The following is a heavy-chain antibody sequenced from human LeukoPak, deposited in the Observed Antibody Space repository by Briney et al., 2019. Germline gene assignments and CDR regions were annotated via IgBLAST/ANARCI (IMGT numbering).Heavy chain of an antibody. V-gene: IGHV3-23*01. J-gene: IGHJ4*02. Sequence: GGSLRLSCAASGFTFSSYAMSWVRQAPGKGLEWVSAISGSGGSTYYADSVKGRFTISRDNSKNTLYLQMNSLRAEDTAVYYRAKGALWFGESNLDYWGQGTLVTVSS. CDR1: GFTFSSYA. D-gene: IGHD3-10*01. CDR2: ISGSGGST. CDR3: AKGALWFGESNLDY.